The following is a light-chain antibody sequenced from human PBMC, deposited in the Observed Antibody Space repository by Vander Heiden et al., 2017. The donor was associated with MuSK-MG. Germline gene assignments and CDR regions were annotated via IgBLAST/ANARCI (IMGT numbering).Light chain of an antibody. V-gene: IGKV1-5*03. CDR1: QSISNW. Sequence: DIQMTQSPSTLSASVGDRVTITCRASQSISNWLTWYQLKPGRAPKLLIYKASTLESGVPSRFSGSGSGTEFTLTISSLQPDDFATYYCQHDNTYSGTFGQGTKVEVK. J-gene: IGKJ1*01. CDR3: QHDNTYSGT. CDR2: KAS.